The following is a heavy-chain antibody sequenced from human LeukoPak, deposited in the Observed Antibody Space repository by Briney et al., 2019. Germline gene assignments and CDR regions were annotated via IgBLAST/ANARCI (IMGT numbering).Heavy chain of an antibody. CDR1: GLTLDKYW. CDR2: IRQNGREK. D-gene: IGHD2/OR15-2a*01. V-gene: IGHV3-7*03. Sequence: GGSLRLSCVASGLTLDKYWITWVRQIPGKGLEWVANIRQNGREKDLVDSVKGRFTISRDDATSSVFLQMNNVRVEDTAIYYCARGQFFYGWGMDVWGQGTTVTVS. J-gene: IGHJ6*02. CDR3: ARGQFFYGWGMDV.